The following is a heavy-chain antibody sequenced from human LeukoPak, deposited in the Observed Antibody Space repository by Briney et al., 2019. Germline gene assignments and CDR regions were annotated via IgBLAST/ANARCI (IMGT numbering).Heavy chain of an antibody. J-gene: IGHJ5*02. CDR3: ARALIAAAGKDWFDP. CDR2: IIPIFGTA. Sequence: SVKVSCKASGGTFSSYAISWVRQAPGQGIEWMGGIIPIFGTANYAQKFQGRVTITADESTSTAYMELSSLRSEDTAVYYCARALIAAAGKDWFDPWGQGTLVTVSS. D-gene: IGHD6-13*01. CDR1: GGTFSSYA. V-gene: IGHV1-69*13.